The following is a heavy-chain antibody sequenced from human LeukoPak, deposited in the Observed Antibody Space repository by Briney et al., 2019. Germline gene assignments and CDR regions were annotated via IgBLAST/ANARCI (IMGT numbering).Heavy chain of an antibody. J-gene: IGHJ4*02. CDR1: GFSFSSYV. V-gene: IGHV3-23*01. D-gene: IGHD3-22*01. CDR2: VRSSGDDT. CDR3: AKDRSYYDSSGLG. Sequence: GGSLRLSCAASGFSFSSYVMSWVRQAPGKGLEWVSAVRSSGDDTYYADSVKGRFTIARDNSKDTLSLQMNSLRAEDTAVYYCAKDRSYYDSSGLGWGQGTLVTVSS.